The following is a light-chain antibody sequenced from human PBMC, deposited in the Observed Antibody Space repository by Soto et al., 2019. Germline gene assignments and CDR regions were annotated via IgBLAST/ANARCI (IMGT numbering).Light chain of an antibody. Sequence: QSALTQPASVSGSPGQSITISCTGTSSDVGSYNLVSWYQQHPGKAPKLMIYEVSKRPSGVSNRFSGSKSGNTASLTISGLQAEDEADYYCCSYAGSSTPLIFGSGTQLNVL. CDR2: EVS. J-gene: IGLJ7*01. CDR1: SSDVGSYNL. CDR3: CSYAGSSTPLI. V-gene: IGLV2-23*02.